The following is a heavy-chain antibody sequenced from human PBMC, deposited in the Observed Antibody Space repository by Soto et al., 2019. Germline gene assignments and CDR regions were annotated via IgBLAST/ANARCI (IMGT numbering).Heavy chain of an antibody. Sequence: ASVKVSCKASGYTFTGYYMHWVRQAPGQGLEWMGWINPNSGGTNYAQKFQGRATMTRDTSISTAYMELSRLRSDDTAVYYCARDIVVVPAAILGMDVWGQGTTVTVSS. CDR1: GYTFTGYY. CDR3: ARDIVVVPAAILGMDV. D-gene: IGHD2-2*01. CDR2: INPNSGGT. J-gene: IGHJ6*02. V-gene: IGHV1-2*02.